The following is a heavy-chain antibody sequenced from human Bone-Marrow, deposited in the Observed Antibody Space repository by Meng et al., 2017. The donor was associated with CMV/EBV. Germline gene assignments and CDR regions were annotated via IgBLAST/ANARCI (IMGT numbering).Heavy chain of an antibody. CDR3: ARQRGTAMVVVEYYFDY. CDR1: GGTISSYA. V-gene: IGHV1-69*05. Sequence: SVKVFCKASGGTISSYAISWVRQAPGQGLEWMGGIIPIFGTANYAQKLQGRVTMITDTSTSNAFMEPRNLRSDDTTVYYCARQRGTAMVVVEYYFDYWGQGTLVTVSS. J-gene: IGHJ4*02. CDR2: IIPIFGTA. D-gene: IGHD5-18*01.